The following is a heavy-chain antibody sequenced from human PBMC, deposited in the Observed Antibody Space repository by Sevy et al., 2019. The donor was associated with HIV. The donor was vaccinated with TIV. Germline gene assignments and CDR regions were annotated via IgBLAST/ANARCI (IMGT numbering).Heavy chain of an antibody. D-gene: IGHD3-22*01. J-gene: IGHJ4*02. CDR2: INHSGNT. CDR3: AGWRGTRVTMMVVVVTGYFYY. CDR1: GGSFSDYS. V-gene: IGHV4-34*01. Sequence: SETLSLTCAVYGGSFSDYSWNWIRQPPGKGLEWIGEINHSGNTNYNPSLKSRVTISIDASKNEVSLKVTSVTAADTAVDCCAGWRGTRVTMMVVVVTGYFYYWGQGTPVTVSS.